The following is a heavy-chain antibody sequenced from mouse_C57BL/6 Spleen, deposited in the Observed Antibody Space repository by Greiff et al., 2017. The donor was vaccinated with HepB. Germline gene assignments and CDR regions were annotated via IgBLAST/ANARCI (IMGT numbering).Heavy chain of an antibody. CDR1: GYTFTSYG. CDR3: AIEAHHYYGSSAPFAY. V-gene: IGHV1-81*01. Sequence: VQLQQSGAELARPGASVKLSCKASGYTFTSYGISWVKQRTGQGLEWIGEIYPRSGNTYYNEKFKGKATLTADKSSSTAYMELRSLTSEDSAVYFCAIEAHHYYGSSAPFAYWGQGTLVTVSA. D-gene: IGHD1-1*01. J-gene: IGHJ3*01. CDR2: IYPRSGNT.